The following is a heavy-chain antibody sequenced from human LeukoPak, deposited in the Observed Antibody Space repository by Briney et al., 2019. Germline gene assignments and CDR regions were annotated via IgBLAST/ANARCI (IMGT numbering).Heavy chain of an antibody. J-gene: IGHJ4*02. Sequence: GGSLRLSCVASGFTFSSYWMHWVRQDPRKGLVWVSRINGDGRNINYADSVRGRSTVSRDNAKNSLYLEMNSLRVEDTAVYYCARDVGDGEYFFDFWGQGTLVSVST. D-gene: IGHD3-10*01. CDR1: GFTFSSYW. CDR3: ARDVGDGEYFFDF. V-gene: IGHV3-74*01. CDR2: INGDGRNI.